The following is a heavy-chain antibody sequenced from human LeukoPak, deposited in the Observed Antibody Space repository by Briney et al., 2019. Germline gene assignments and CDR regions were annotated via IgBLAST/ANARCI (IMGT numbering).Heavy chain of an antibody. CDR1: GYRFTNYY. CDR2: INPNGGGT. CDR3: ARDPISSNWPRGHFFDP. V-gene: IGHV1-46*01. D-gene: IGHD3-3*02. J-gene: IGHJ5*02. Sequence: ASVKIFCKASGYRFTNYYVNWVRQAPGQGLEWMGIINPNGGGTTYTGKFQGRVTMIRDTSTSTVYMELSSLRPDDTAVYYCARDPISSNWPRGHFFDPWGQGTLVTVSS.